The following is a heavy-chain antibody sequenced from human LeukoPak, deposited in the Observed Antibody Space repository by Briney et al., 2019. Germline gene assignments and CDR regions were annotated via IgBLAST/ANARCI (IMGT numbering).Heavy chain of an antibody. V-gene: IGHV3-21*01. D-gene: IGHD1-26*01. J-gene: IGHJ3*02. CDR3: ARDLVRGPKGGSSPLRLDAFDI. Sequence: GGSLRLSCAASGFTFSSYSMNWVRQAPGKGLEWVSSISSSSSYIYYADSVKGRFTISRDNAKNSLYLQMNSLRAEDTAVYYCARDLVRGPKGGSSPLRLDAFDIWGQGTMVTVSS. CDR1: GFTFSSYS. CDR2: ISSSSSYI.